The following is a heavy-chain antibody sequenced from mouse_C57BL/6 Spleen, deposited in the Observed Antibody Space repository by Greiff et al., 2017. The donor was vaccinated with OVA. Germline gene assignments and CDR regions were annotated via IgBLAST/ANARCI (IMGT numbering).Heavy chain of an antibody. J-gene: IGHJ3*01. CDR3: ASPYGSSYWFAY. CDR2: INPNNGGT. V-gene: IGHV1-26*01. CDR1: GYTFTDYY. Sequence: VQLQQSGPELVKPGASVKISCKASGYTFTDYYMNWVQQSHGKSLEWIGDINPNNGGTSYNQKFKGKATLTVDKSSSTAYMELRSLTSEDSAVYYCASPYGSSYWFAYWGQGTLVTVSA. D-gene: IGHD1-1*01.